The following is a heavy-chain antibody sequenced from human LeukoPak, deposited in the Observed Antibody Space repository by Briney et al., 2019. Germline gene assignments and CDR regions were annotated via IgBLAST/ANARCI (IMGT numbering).Heavy chain of an antibody. V-gene: IGHV3-21*01. Sequence: PGGSLRLSCAASGFTFSSYSMNWVRQAPGKGLEWVSSISSSSSYIYYADSVKGRFTISRDNAKNSLYLQMNGLRAEDTAVYYCARDPPYYDILTGYYQIDYWGQGTLVTVSS. J-gene: IGHJ4*02. CDR3: ARDPPYYDILTGYYQIDY. CDR1: GFTFSSYS. D-gene: IGHD3-9*01. CDR2: ISSSSSYI.